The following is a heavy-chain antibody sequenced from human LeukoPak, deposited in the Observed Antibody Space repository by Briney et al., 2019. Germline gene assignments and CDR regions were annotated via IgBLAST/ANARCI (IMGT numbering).Heavy chain of an antibody. CDR2: ISAYNGNT. D-gene: IGHD6-13*01. J-gene: IGHJ5*02. Sequence: ASVKVSCKASGYTFTSYGISWVRQAPGQGLEWMGWISAYNGNTNYAQKLQGRVTMTTDTSTSTAYMELRSLRSDDTAVYYCARDGRIAAAGLRRWFDPWGQGTLVTVSS. CDR1: GYTFTSYG. V-gene: IGHV1-18*01. CDR3: ARDGRIAAAGLRRWFDP.